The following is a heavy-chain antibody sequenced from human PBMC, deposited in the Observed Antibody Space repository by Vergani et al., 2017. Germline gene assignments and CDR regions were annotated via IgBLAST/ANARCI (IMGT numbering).Heavy chain of an antibody. CDR1: GFIFSDYN. V-gene: IGHV3-21*02. J-gene: IGHJ4*02. CDR2: ISGRSSYV. D-gene: IGHD3-3*01. CDR3: VREETFYDSVSDYLAEYFDH. Sequence: EVQVVQSGGGLVKPGGSLRLSCETSGFIFSDYNLNWVRQAPGSGLEWVASISGRSSYVNYAVSVKGRFTISRDNAKNSLFLQMNSLRAEDTAVYYCVREETFYDSVSDYLAEYFDHWGQGALVTVSS.